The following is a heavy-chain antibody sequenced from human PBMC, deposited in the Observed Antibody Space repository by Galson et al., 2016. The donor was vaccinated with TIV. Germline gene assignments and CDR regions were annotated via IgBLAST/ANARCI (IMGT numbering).Heavy chain of an antibody. V-gene: IGHV1-69*13. D-gene: IGHD5-18*01. Sequence: SVKVSCKASGGSFSSHVFSWVRQAPGQGLEWMGGIIPLFSTANYAQKFQGRVAITADESTSSAYRELTSLRYDATAIYYCAKDRNTAMDTYYWYYGMDVWGQGTTVTVPS. CDR2: IIPLFSTA. J-gene: IGHJ6*02. CDR3: AKDRNTAMDTYYWYYGMDV. CDR1: GGSFSSHV.